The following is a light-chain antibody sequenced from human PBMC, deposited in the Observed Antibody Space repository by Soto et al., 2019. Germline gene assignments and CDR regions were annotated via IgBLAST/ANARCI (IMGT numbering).Light chain of an antibody. Sequence: QSALAQPASVSGSPGQSITISCTGTSSDVGGYNYVPWYQQHPGKAPKLMIYEVSNRPSGVSNRFSGSKSGNTASLTISGLQAQEEADYYCSSYTSSSTYVFGTGTKVTVL. CDR3: SSYTSSSTYV. CDR2: EVS. CDR1: SSDVGGYNY. J-gene: IGLJ1*01. V-gene: IGLV2-14*01.